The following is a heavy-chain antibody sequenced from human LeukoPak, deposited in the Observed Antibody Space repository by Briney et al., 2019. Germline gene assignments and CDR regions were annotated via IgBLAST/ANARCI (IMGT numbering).Heavy chain of an antibody. J-gene: IGHJ3*02. Sequence: GGSLRLSCAASGFTFDDYAMHWVRQAPGKGLAWVSLISWDGGYTYYADSVKGRFTISRDNARNSLYLQMNNLRVEDTAVYYCARGYTNYGYVFDIWGQGTMVTVSS. CDR3: ARGYTNYGYVFDI. D-gene: IGHD4-11*01. V-gene: IGHV3-43D*03. CDR1: GFTFDDYA. CDR2: ISWDGGYT.